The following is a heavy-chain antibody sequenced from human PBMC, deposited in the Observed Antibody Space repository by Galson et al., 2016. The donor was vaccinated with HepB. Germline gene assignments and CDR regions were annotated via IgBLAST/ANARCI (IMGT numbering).Heavy chain of an antibody. CDR3: ARALEYGSRNYYDYDSMDV. D-gene: IGHD4-17*01. CDR1: GYRLTDYW. CDR2: IDPDDSYT. J-gene: IGHJ6*02. Sequence: QSGAEVKEPGESLRISCQGSGYRLTDYWITWVRQVPGKGLQWMGRIDPDDSYTNYSPSFQDHVTISVDKSINTAYLQWSTLKASDTAIYYCARALEYGSRNYYDYDSMDVWGPGTTVIVSS. V-gene: IGHV5-10-1*01.